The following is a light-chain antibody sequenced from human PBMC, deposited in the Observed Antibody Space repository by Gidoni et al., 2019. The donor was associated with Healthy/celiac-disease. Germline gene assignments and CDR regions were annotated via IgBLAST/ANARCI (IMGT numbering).Light chain of an antibody. CDR2: AAS. Sequence: DLQLTQSPSFLSASVGDRVPITCRASQGISRYLAWYQQKPGKAPKLLIYAASTLQGGVPSRFSGSGSGTEFTLTISSLQPEDFATYSCQQLSSSPLTFGPGTKVDIK. J-gene: IGKJ3*01. CDR3: QQLSSSPLT. V-gene: IGKV1-9*01. CDR1: QGISRY.